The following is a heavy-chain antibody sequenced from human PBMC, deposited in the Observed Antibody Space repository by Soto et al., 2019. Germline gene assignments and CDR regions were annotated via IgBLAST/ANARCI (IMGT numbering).Heavy chain of an antibody. V-gene: IGHV1-69*01. Sequence: QVQLEQSGAEVKKAGSSVKVSCKAFGGSVNSHAIGWVRQAPGQGLEWMGEIIPMFGTPTYAQRFQAGVTISADESTSTVYLDLSSLRSEDTAMYYCARSRNVAEFNNYGGNYHGFDIWGQGTMVTVSS. CDR1: GGSVNSHA. CDR2: IIPMFGTP. CDR3: ARSRNVAEFNNYGGNYHGFDI. D-gene: IGHD4-17*01. J-gene: IGHJ3*02.